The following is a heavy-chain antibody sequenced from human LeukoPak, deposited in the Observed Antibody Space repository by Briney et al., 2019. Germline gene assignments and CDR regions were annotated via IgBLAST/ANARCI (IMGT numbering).Heavy chain of an antibody. CDR2: ISGSGGST. J-gene: IGHJ4*02. V-gene: IGHV3-23*01. CDR1: GFTFSSYA. D-gene: IGHD5-24*01. Sequence: GGSLRLSCAASGFTFSSYAMSWVRQAPGKGLEWVSAISGSGGSTYYADSVKGRFTISRDNAKNSLYLQMNSLRAEDTAVYYCARDQYLATIESGFDYWGQGTLVTVSS. CDR3: ARDQYLATIESGFDY.